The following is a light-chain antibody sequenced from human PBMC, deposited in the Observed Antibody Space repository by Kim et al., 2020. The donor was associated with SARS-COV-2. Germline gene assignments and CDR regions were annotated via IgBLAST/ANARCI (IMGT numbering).Light chain of an antibody. V-gene: IGLV3-9*01. CDR3: QVWDANIVV. Sequence: SYELTQPLSVSVALGQTASITCGGTNIGTKDVHWYQQRPGQAPVLVIHRNVNRPSGIPDRFSGSNSGNTATLTITGAQAGDEADYYCQVWDANIVVFGAGTKVTVL. J-gene: IGLJ1*01. CDR2: RNV. CDR1: NIGTKD.